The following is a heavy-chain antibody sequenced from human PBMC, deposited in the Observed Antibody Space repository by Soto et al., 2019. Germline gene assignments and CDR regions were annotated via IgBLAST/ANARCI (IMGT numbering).Heavy chain of an antibody. V-gene: IGHV3-30*18. CDR1: GFTFSSYG. CDR2: ISYDGSNK. D-gene: IGHD6-19*01. Sequence: GGSLRLSCAASGFTFSSYGMHWVRQAPGKGLEWVAVISYDGSNKYYADSVKGRFTISRDNSKNTLYLQMNSLRAEDTAVYYCAKTPAPIAVAGTYYGMDVWGQGTTGTVS. J-gene: IGHJ6*02. CDR3: AKTPAPIAVAGTYYGMDV.